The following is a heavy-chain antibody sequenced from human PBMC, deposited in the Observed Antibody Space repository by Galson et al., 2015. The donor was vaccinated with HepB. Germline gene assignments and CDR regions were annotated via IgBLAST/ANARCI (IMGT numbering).Heavy chain of an antibody. V-gene: IGHV1-46*01. CDR2: INPSGGST. CDR1: GYTFTSYS. J-gene: IGHJ6*02. CDR3: ARVGGGRITGTPNGMDV. Sequence: SVKLSCKASGYTFTSYSMHWVRQAPGQGLEWMGIINPSGGSTSYAQKFQGRVTMTRDTSTSTVYMELSSLRSEDTAVYYCARVGGGRITGTPNGMDVWGQGTTVTVSS. D-gene: IGHD1-20*01.